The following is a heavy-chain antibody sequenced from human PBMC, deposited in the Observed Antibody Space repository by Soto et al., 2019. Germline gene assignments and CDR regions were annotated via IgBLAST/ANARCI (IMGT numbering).Heavy chain of an antibody. CDR1: AYTFTSYY. J-gene: IGHJ5*02. Sequence: ASVKVSCKAPAYTFTSYYIHWVREAPGHGLEWRGISNPNCGSTRFAQTFQGRITMTRDTSTSTVYMELRSLRSEDTAIYYCAGYSAVVFGIIIEAYNWSAPWGQGSIVTVSS. CDR2: SNPNCGST. CDR3: AGYSAVVFGIIIEAYNWSAP. D-gene: IGHD3-16*02. V-gene: IGHV1-46*01.